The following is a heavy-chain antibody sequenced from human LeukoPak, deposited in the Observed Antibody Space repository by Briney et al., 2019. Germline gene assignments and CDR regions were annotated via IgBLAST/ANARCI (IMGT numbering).Heavy chain of an antibody. D-gene: IGHD5-18*01. Sequence: GGSLRLSCAASGFTFSSYSMNWVRQAPGKGLVWVSRINRDGSSTSYADSVKGRFTISRDNAKNTLYLQMNSLRAEDTAVYYCARGGGYSYGSFDYWGQGTLVTVSS. V-gene: IGHV3-74*01. CDR1: GFTFSSYS. CDR3: ARGGGYSYGSFDY. CDR2: INRDGSST. J-gene: IGHJ4*02.